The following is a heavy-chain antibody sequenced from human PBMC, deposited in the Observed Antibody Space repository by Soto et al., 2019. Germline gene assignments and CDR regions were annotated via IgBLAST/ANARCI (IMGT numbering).Heavy chain of an antibody. J-gene: IGHJ5*02. D-gene: IGHD2-2*01. V-gene: IGHV4-59*01. Sequence: QVQLQESGPGLAKPSETLSLTCTVSGGSINTYYWSWIRQPPGKGLEWIGYVSYSGSTDYNPSLTSRVTISVDTSKNQFSLKLSSVTAADTAVYYWARSPGYCSRISCYPSWFDAWGQGTLVTVSS. CDR1: GGSINTYY. CDR3: ARSPGYCSRISCYPSWFDA. CDR2: VSYSGST.